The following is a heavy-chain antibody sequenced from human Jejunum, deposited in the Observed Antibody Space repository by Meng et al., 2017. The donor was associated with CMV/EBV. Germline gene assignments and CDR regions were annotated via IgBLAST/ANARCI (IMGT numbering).Heavy chain of an antibody. J-gene: IGHJ3*02. V-gene: IGHV4-59*01. CDR3: ARPHGYSYRDAFDI. CDR2: IYYSGYT. Sequence: VSVGSISGYYWSWLRQPPGKGLEWLGYIYYSGYTQYNPSLKSRVTISVDTSKNQFSLNLNSVTAADTAMYYCARPHGYSYRDAFDIWGQGTKVTVSS. CDR1: VGSISGYY. D-gene: IGHD5-18*01.